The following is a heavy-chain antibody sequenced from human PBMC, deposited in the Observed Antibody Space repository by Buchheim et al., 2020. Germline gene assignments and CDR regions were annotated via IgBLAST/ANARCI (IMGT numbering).Heavy chain of an antibody. V-gene: IGHV3-30*07. CDR1: GFTFSSYS. J-gene: IGHJ5*02. CDR3: ARKGIAAAGDDANGNAWFDP. CDR2: ISYDGSKK. D-gene: IGHD6-13*01. Sequence: QVQLVESGGGVVQPGKSLRLSCAASGFTFSSYSMHWVRQAPGKGLKWVAIISYDGSKKYYADSVKGRFTISRDNAKNSLYLQMNSLRAEDTAVYYCARKGIAAAGDDANGNAWFDPWGQGTL.